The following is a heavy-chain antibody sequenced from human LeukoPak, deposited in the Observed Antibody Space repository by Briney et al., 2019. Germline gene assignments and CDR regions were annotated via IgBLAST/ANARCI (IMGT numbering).Heavy chain of an antibody. D-gene: IGHD3-3*01. Sequence: PSEALSLTCGVSGGSFSGSYWGWIRQPPGKGLEWIGEINLSGSTNYNSSLTSRVTISLDTSKNQFSLNLRSVTTADTAVYYCARVSISLFGVVTAHFDSWGQGTLVAVSS. CDR1: GGSFSGSY. V-gene: IGHV4-34*01. J-gene: IGHJ4*02. CDR2: INLSGST. CDR3: ARVSISLFGVVTAHFDS.